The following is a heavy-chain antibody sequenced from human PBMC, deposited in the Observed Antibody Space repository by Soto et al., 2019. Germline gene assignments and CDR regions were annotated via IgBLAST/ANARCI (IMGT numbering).Heavy chain of an antibody. J-gene: IGHJ4*02. CDR3: ASVGGPLGLLSWGVFAY. CDR2: ISHDGRER. Sequence: EVQLMESGGGLVQPEGSRRLSVEAPGFDFNKYWRTWVGRGPGKGWGGGGSISHDGRERYYMDSVKGRFTISRDNANNLLSLQMSSLRAEDTAVYYCASVGGPLGLLSWGVFAYWGQGTLVTVSS. V-gene: IGHV3-7*05. CDR1: GFDFNKYW. D-gene: IGHD1-26*01.